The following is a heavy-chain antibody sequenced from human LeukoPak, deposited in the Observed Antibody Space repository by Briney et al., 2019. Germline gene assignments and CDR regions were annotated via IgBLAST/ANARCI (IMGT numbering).Heavy chain of an antibody. D-gene: IGHD6-19*01. J-gene: IGHJ3*02. V-gene: IGHV3-23*01. CDR3: ASGSGWYSFPDAFDI. Sequence: PGGSLRLSCAASGFTFSSYAMSWVRQAPGKGLEWVSAISGSGGSTYYADSVKGRFTISRDNSKNTLYLQMNSLRAEDTAVYYCASGSGWYSFPDAFDIWGQGTMVTVSS. CDR2: ISGSGGST. CDR1: GFTFSSYA.